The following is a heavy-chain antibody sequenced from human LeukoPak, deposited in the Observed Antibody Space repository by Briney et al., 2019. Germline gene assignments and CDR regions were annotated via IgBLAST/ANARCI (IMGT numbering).Heavy chain of an antibody. J-gene: IGHJ4*02. D-gene: IGHD3-22*01. CDR2: INWNSGSV. CDR1: GFTFDGFA. CDR3: AKGTGGYYGPFDS. V-gene: IGHV3-9*01. Sequence: PGRSLRLSCAASGFTFDGFALFWVRQAPGKGLEYVSGINWNSGSVDHADSAKGRFTTSRDNAKNSLYLQMNSLRVEDTALYYCAKGTGGYYGPFDSWGQGTLVTVSS.